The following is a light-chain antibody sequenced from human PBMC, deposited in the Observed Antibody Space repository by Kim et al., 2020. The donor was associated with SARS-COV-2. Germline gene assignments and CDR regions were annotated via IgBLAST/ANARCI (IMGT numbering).Light chain of an antibody. CDR2: EDD. V-gene: IGLV6-57*01. CDR1: SGSIASNY. CDR3: QSYNSSNLV. Sequence: NLMLTQPHSVSESPGKTVTVSCTRSSGSIASNYVQWYQQRPGSSPTTVIYEDDQRPSGVPDRFSGSIDSSSNSASLTISGLKTEDEADYYCQSYNSSNLVFGGGTQLTVL. J-gene: IGLJ2*01.